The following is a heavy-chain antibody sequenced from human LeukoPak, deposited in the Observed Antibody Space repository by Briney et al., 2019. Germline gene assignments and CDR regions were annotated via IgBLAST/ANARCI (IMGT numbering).Heavy chain of an antibody. V-gene: IGHV4-39*07. CDR2: IYYSGST. Sequence: PSETLSLTCTVSGGSISSSSYYWGWIRQPPGKGLEWIGSIYYSGSTYYNPSLKSRVTISVDTSKNQFSLKLSSVTAADTAVYYCARVEGVVAATPSHSDAFDIWGQGTMVTVSS. J-gene: IGHJ3*02. CDR1: GGSISSSSYY. CDR3: ARVEGVVAATPSHSDAFDI. D-gene: IGHD2-15*01.